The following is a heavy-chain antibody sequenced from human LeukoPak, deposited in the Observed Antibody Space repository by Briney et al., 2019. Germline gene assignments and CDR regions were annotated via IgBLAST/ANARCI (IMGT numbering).Heavy chain of an antibody. CDR2: IIPILGIA. Sequence: GASVKVSCKASGGTFSSYAISWVRQAPGQGLEWMGRIIPILGIANYAQKFQGRVTITADKSTSTAYMELSSLRSEDTAVYYCASDYYDSSGYYPYWGQGTLVTVSS. V-gene: IGHV1-69*04. D-gene: IGHD3-22*01. CDR3: ASDYYDSSGYYPY. CDR1: GGTFSSYA. J-gene: IGHJ4*02.